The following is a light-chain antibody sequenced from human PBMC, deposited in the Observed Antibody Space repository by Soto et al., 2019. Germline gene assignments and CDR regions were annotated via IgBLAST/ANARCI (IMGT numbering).Light chain of an antibody. Sequence: DIQMTQSPSSLSASEGDRVTIICRRSQGISIYLAWYQQQPGKVPKLLIYVASTLQSGVPSRFSGSGSGTDFTLTISSLQPEDVATYYCQKYNSAPWTFGQGTKVEIK. CDR2: VAS. CDR1: QGISIY. J-gene: IGKJ1*01. V-gene: IGKV1-27*01. CDR3: QKYNSAPWT.